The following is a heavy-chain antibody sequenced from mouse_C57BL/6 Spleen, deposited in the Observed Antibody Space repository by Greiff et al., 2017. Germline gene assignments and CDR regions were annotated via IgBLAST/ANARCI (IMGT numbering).Heavy chain of an antibody. CDR3: ARFGPRGYFDV. Sequence: VQLHQSGPELVKPGASVKMSCKASGYTFTDYNMHWVKQSHGKSLEWIGYINPNNGGTSYNQKFKGKATLTVNKSSSTAYMELRSLTSEDSAVYYCARFGPRGYFDVWGTGTTVTVSS. CDR1: GYTFTDYN. J-gene: IGHJ1*03. CDR2: INPNNGGT. V-gene: IGHV1-22*01.